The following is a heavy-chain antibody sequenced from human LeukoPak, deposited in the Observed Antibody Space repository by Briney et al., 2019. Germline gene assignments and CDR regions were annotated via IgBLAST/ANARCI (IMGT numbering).Heavy chain of an antibody. Sequence: GGSLRLSCAASGFTFSNYAMSWLRQAPGKGLEWVSAIDGSGGSTYYADTVKGRFTIPRDNSNNTLYLQMNSLTAEDTAVYYCAKDLFSGWCGPWGQETLVTVST. CDR3: AKDLFSGWCGP. D-gene: IGHD1-26*01. CDR1: GFTFSNYA. J-gene: IGHJ5*02. CDR2: IDGSGGST. V-gene: IGHV3-23*01.